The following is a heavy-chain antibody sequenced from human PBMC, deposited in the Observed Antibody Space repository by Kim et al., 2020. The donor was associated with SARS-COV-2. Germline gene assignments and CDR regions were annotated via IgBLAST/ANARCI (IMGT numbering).Heavy chain of an antibody. V-gene: IGHV3-23*05. CDR2: IANTGDRP. D-gene: IGHD6-19*01. J-gene: IGHJ4*02. CDR1: GFTFTASA. CDR3: AKVAGKDGYKDYFDY. Sequence: GGSLRLSCAASGFTFTASAMGWVRQTTGKGLEWVSTIANTGDRPNYADFVRGRFTVFRDNSRNTVYLQMNSLTVEDTAVFYCAKVAGKDGYKDYFDYLGQGTLVTVSS.